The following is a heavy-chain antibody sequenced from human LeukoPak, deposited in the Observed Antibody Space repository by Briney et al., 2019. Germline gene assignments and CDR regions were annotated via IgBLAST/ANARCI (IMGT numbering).Heavy chain of an antibody. CDR1: GYTFISYA. J-gene: IGHJ5*02. CDR2: INTNTGNP. D-gene: IGHD2-2*03. V-gene: IGHV7-4-1*02. CDR3: ARDGYCSSTSCYDNWFDP. Sequence: ASVKVSCKASGYTFISYAMNWVRQAPGQGLEWMGWINTNTGNPTYAQGFTGRFVFSLDTSVSTAYLQISSLKAEDTAVYYCARDGYCSSTSCYDNWFDPWGQGTLVTVSS.